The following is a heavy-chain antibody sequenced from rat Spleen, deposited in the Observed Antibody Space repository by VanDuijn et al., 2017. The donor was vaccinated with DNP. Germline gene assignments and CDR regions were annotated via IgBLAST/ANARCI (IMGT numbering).Heavy chain of an antibody. CDR1: GFTFSDYY. CDR2: ISYDGGNT. Sequence: EVQLVESGGGLVQPGRSLKLSCAASGFTFSDYYMAWVRQAPTKGLEWVASISYDGGNTYYRDSVKGRFTISRDNAENTVYLQMNSLRSEDTATYFCASWSRIAPISTSNYWGQGVMVTVSS. J-gene: IGHJ2*01. D-gene: IGHD1-2*01. CDR3: ASWSRIAPISTSNY. V-gene: IGHV5-20*01.